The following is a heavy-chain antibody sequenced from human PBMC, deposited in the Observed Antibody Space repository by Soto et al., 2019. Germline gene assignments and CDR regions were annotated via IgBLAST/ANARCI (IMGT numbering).Heavy chain of an antibody. V-gene: IGHV1-18*01. Sequence: QVQLVQSGAEVKKPGASVKVSCKASGYTFTSYGISRVRQAPGQGLEWMGWISAYNGNTNYAQKLQGRVTMTTDTSTSTAYMELRSLRSDDTAVYYCARWRGDYGDYVVGDAFDIWGQGTMVTVSS. D-gene: IGHD4-17*01. CDR2: ISAYNGNT. CDR3: ARWRGDYGDYVVGDAFDI. J-gene: IGHJ3*02. CDR1: GYTFTSYG.